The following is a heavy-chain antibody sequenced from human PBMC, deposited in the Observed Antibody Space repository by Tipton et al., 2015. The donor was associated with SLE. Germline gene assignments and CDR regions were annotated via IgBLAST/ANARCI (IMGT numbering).Heavy chain of an antibody. V-gene: IGHV4-30-4*01. CDR3: ARGWRIGSSWPYYMDV. CDR1: GGSISSSSYY. CDR2: IYNSGST. D-gene: IGHD6-13*01. J-gene: IGHJ6*03. Sequence: TLSLTCTVSGGSISSSSYYWSWIRQPPGKGLEWIGYIYNSGSTYYNPSLKSRVSISVDTSKKQFSLKLSSVTAADTAVYYCARGWRIGSSWPYYMDVWGKGTTVTVSS.